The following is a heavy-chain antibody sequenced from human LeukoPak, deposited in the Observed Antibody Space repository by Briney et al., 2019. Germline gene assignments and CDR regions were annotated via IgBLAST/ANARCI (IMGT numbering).Heavy chain of an antibody. D-gene: IGHD5-18*01. CDR3: ARDLSYSYAPRWFDP. CDR1: GGSISSSSYY. CDR2: IYYSGST. J-gene: IGHJ5*02. Sequence: PSETLSLTCTVSGGSISSSSYYWGWIRQPPGKGLEWIGSIYYSGSTYYNPSLKSRVTISVDTSKSQFSLKLSSVTAADTAVYYCARDLSYSYAPRWFDPWGQGTLVTVSS. V-gene: IGHV4-39*07.